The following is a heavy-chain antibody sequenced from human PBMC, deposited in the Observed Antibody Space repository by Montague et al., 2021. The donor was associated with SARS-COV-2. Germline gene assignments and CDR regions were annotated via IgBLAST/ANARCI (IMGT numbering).Heavy chain of an antibody. J-gene: IGHJ4*02. V-gene: IGHV4-34*01. CDR2: VNQSGRT. CDR3: ARVPLHFDGFDY. Sequence: LSLPFSFSGGSLTNHYWTWVRQPPGNGLEWVGEVNQSGRTTHYNPSLRSRVTISVDRSNNQVSLTLESVTAADTAVYYCARVPLHFDGFDYWGQGSLVTVSS. D-gene: IGHD3-9*01. CDR1: GGSLTNHY.